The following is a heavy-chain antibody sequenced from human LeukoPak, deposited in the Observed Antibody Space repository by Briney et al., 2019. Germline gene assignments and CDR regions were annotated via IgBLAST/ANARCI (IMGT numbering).Heavy chain of an antibody. D-gene: IGHD4-17*01. Sequence: ASVKVSCKASAYTFTSYDINRVRHATAKGLEWMGWKNHNSGNTGYAKKFQGRVTITRNTSISTAYMELSSLRSEDTAVYYCARVRDYGDYVDAFDIWGQGTMVTVSS. CDR3: ARVRDYGDYVDAFDI. J-gene: IGHJ3*02. CDR2: KNHNSGNT. CDR1: AYTFTSYD. V-gene: IGHV1-8*03.